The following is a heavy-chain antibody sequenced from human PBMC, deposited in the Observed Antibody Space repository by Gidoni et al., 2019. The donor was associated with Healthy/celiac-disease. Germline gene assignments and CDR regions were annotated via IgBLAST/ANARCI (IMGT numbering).Heavy chain of an antibody. CDR3: ARDAVDIVATANYYYDYYMDV. D-gene: IGHD5-12*01. CDR2: MSSSSSYI. CDR1: GFTFSSCR. V-gene: IGHV3-21*01. Sequence: EVQLVESGGGLVKPGGSLRLSCAASGFTFSSCRLNWVRQAPGKGLEWVSSMSSSSSYIYYADSVKGRFTISIDNAKNSLYLQMNSLRAEDTAVYYCARDAVDIVATANYYYDYYMDVWGKGTTVTVSS. J-gene: IGHJ6*03.